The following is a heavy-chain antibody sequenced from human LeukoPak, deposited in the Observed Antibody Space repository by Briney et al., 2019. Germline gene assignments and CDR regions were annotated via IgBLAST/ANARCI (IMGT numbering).Heavy chain of an antibody. CDR3: ARDRGRMVYAVWSDP. CDR2: IDTSGSA. J-gene: IGHJ5*02. Sequence: SETLSLTCTGSGGSISSGNYYWSWIRQPAGKGLEWIWRIDTSGSATYNPSLKSRVTISIATSKNQFSLKLGSVTAADTAVYYCARDRGRMVYAVWSDPWGQGTLVTVSS. V-gene: IGHV4-61*02. D-gene: IGHD2-8*01. CDR1: GGSISSGNYY.